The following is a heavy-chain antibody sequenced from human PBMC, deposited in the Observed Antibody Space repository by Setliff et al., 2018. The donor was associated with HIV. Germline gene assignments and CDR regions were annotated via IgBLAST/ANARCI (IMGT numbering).Heavy chain of an antibody. CDR1: GYTFTSYD. D-gene: IGHD3-22*01. CDR2: INTNTGNP. Sequence: ASVKVSCKASGYTFTSYDINWVRQATGQGLEWMGWINTNTGNPTYAQAFTGRFVFSLDTSVSTAYLQISSLRAEDTAVYYCARFYDSGASYSDDAFDIWGQGTMVTVSS. V-gene: IGHV7-4-1*02. J-gene: IGHJ3*02. CDR3: ARFYDSGASYSDDAFDI.